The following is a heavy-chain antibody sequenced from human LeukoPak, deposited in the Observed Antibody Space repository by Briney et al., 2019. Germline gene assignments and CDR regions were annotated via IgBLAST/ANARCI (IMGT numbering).Heavy chain of an antibody. V-gene: IGHV3-74*01. CDR1: GFTFSSYW. J-gene: IGHJ4*02. CDR3: AKEGSDDY. CDR2: IYSDGSRT. Sequence: GGSLRLSCAASGFTFSSYWMHWVRQGPGKGLVWVSRIYSDGSRTTYADSVKGRFTISGDNAKNTLYLQMNSLRAEDTAVYYCAKEGSDDYWGQGTLVTVSS.